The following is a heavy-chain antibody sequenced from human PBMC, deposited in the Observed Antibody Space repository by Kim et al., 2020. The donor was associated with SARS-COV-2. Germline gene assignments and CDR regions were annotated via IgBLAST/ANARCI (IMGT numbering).Heavy chain of an antibody. CDR3: TRSLALGAVAGSYYYYGMDV. CDR2: IRSKAYGGTT. Sequence: GGSLRLSCTASGFTFGDYAMSWFRQAPGKGLEWVGFIRSKAYGGTTEYAASVKGRFTISRDDSKSIAYLQMNSLKTEDTAVYYCTRSLALGAVAGSYYYYGMDVWGQGTTVTVSS. D-gene: IGHD6-19*01. V-gene: IGHV3-49*03. CDR1: GFTFGDYA. J-gene: IGHJ6*02.